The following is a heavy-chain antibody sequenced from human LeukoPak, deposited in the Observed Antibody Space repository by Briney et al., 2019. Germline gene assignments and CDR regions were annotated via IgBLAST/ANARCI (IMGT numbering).Heavy chain of an antibody. V-gene: IGHV4-59*13. CDR3: VRYGSRSFDL. CDR2: IYYSGST. CDR1: GGSISGYF. J-gene: IGHJ2*01. Sequence: KPSETLSLTCTVSGGSISGYFWGWVRQPPGKGLEWIGYIYYSGSTKYNPSLESQFTISVDTSKNQFSLKLNSVTAADTAVYYCVRYGSRSFDLWGRGTLVTVSS. D-gene: IGHD1-26*01.